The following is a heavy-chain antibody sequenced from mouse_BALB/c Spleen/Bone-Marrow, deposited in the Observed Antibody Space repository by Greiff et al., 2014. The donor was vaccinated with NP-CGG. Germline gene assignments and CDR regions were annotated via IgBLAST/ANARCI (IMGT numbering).Heavy chain of an antibody. CDR1: GYTFTDYN. V-gene: IGHV1-18*01. CDR3: ARWDGNYYAMDY. Sequence: VQLQQPGPELVKPGASVKIPCKASGYTFTDYNMDWVKQSHGKSLEWIGDINPNNGGTIYNQKFKGKATLTVDKSSSTAYMELRSLTSEDTAVYYCARWDGNYYAMDYWGQGTSVTVSS. J-gene: IGHJ4*01. CDR2: INPNNGGT. D-gene: IGHD2-1*01.